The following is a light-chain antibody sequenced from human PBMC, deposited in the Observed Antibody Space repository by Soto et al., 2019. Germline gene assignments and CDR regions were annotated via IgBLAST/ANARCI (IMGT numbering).Light chain of an antibody. Sequence: QLVLPQSPSASASLGASVKLTCTLTSGHSSYAIAWHQQQPEKGPRYLMKLDSDGSHTQGDAIPDRFSGSSSGAERYLTISSLQSEDEADYYCQTWGTGIHVVFGGGTKLTVL. J-gene: IGLJ2*01. V-gene: IGLV4-69*01. CDR3: QTWGTGIHVV. CDR1: SGHSSYA. CDR2: LDSDGSH.